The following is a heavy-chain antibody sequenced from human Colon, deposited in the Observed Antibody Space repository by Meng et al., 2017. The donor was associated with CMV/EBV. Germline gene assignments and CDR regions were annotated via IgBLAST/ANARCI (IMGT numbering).Heavy chain of an antibody. V-gene: IGHV4-38-2*02. Sequence: GSLRLSCTVSGDSLSSDYWSWIRQPPGKGLEWIGSIYHDGSTYYNPSLKSRVTISIDTSKKQFSLKLSSVTAADTAVYYCARDYILTGFSAYGMDVWGQGTTVTVSS. CDR2: IYHDGST. CDR3: ARDYILTGFSAYGMDV. D-gene: IGHD3-9*01. CDR1: GDSLSSDY. J-gene: IGHJ6*02.